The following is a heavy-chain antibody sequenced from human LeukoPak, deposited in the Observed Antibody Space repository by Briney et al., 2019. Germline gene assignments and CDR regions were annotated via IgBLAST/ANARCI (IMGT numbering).Heavy chain of an antibody. D-gene: IGHD6-19*01. CDR3: ARVPPAPLSPIAVATNYFDY. V-gene: IGHV1-46*03. CDR2: INTSGGST. Sequence: ASVKVSCKASGYTFTSYYMHWVRQAPGQGLEWMGLINTSGGSTIYAQKFQGRFTMTRDTSTSTVYMELSSLRSEDTAVYYCARVPPAPLSPIAVATNYFDYWGQGTLVTVSS. J-gene: IGHJ4*02. CDR1: GYTFTSYY.